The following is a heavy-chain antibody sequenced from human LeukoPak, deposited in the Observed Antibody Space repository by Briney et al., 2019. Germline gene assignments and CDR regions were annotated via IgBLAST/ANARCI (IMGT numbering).Heavy chain of an antibody. CDR2: INPNSGGT. J-gene: IGHJ4*02. Sequence: ASVMVSCKASGYTFTGYYMHWVRQAPGQGLEWMGWINPNSGGTNYAQKFQGRVTMTRDTSISTAYMELSRLRSDDTAVYYCARGSGSYPSYYYWGQGTLVTVSS. V-gene: IGHV1-2*02. CDR3: ARGSGSYPSYYY. CDR1: GYTFTGYY. D-gene: IGHD1-26*01.